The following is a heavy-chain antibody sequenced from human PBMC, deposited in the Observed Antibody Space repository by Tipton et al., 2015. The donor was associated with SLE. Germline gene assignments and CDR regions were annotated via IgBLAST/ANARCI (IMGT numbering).Heavy chain of an antibody. V-gene: IGHV4-38-2*02. J-gene: IGHJ4*02. Sequence: LRLSCAVSDYSISSGYYWGWIRQPPGKGLEWIGSIYRSGSTYYNPSLKSRVTISVDTSKNQFSLKLSSATAADTAVYYCARDPRLNWDYGTYFDYWGQGTLVTVSS. CDR1: DYSISSGYY. CDR2: IYRSGST. D-gene: IGHD7-27*01. CDR3: ARDPRLNWDYGTYFDY.